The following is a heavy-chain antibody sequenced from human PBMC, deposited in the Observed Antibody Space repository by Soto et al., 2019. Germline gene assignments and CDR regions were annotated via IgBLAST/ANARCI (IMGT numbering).Heavy chain of an antibody. V-gene: IGHV3-30*18. J-gene: IGHJ4*02. CDR2: VSSDGNNK. CDR1: GFMFSSYG. D-gene: IGHD5-18*01. Sequence: QVQLVESGGGVVQPGRSLRLSCAASGFMFSSYGMHWVRQAPGKGLEWVSAVSSDGNNKDYTDSVKGRFTISRDNSKNTLYLQMISLRPEDTAVYFCAKALTGYNYASFDFWGQGTLVTVSS. CDR3: AKALTGYNYASFDF.